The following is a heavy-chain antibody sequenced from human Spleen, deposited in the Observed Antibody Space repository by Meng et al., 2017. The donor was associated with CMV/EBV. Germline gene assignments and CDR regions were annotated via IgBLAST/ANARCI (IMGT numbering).Heavy chain of an antibody. CDR2: IYTSGST. Sequence: QVRLRGRGPGLVMPSETLPLPGTVAGGSISSYYWSWIRQPAGKGLEWIGRIYTSGSTNYNPSLKSRVTISVDTSKNQFSLKLSSVTAADTAVYYCARGRVGRARYYFDYWGQGTLVTVSS. CDR3: ARGRVGRARYYFDY. CDR1: GGSISSYY. J-gene: IGHJ4*02. D-gene: IGHD3-10*01. V-gene: IGHV4-4*07.